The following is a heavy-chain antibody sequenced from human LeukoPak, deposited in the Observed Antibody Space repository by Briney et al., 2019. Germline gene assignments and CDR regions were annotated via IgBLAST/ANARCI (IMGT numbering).Heavy chain of an antibody. V-gene: IGHV4-30-2*01. Sequence: SETLSLTCTVSGGSISSSTYCWSWVRQPPGEGLEWIGYIYHSGSTCYNPSLKSRVTISVDRSKNQFSLKLSSVTAADTAVYYCARAGDSSGYYVEYYFDYWGQGTLVTVSS. CDR2: IYHSGST. CDR1: GGSISSSTYC. D-gene: IGHD3-22*01. CDR3: ARAGDSSGYYVEYYFDY. J-gene: IGHJ4*02.